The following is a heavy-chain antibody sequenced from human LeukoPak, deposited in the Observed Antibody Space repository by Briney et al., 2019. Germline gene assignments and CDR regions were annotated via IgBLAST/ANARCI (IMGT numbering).Heavy chain of an antibody. V-gene: IGHV3-21*01. CDR1: GFTFSSYS. CDR3: ARDGGWALDY. D-gene: IGHD2-15*01. J-gene: IGHJ4*02. CDR2: ISSSSSYI. Sequence: GGSLRLSCAASGFTFSSYSMNWVRQAPGKGLEWVSSISSSSSYIYYADSVKGRFTICRDNAKNSLYLQMNSLRAEDTAVYYCARDGGWALDYWGQGTLVTVSS.